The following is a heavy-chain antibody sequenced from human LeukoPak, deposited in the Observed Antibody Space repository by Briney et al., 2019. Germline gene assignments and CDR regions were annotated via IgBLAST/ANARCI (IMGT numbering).Heavy chain of an antibody. D-gene: IGHD5-18*01. J-gene: IGHJ4*02. Sequence: GGSLKLSCAASGFTFSNYEMNWVRQAPGKGLEWVAVISYDGSNKYYADSVKGRFTISRDNSKNTLYLQMNSLRAEDTAVYYCAKDLRRYSYGYYFDYWGQGTLVTVSS. V-gene: IGHV3-30*04. CDR2: ISYDGSNK. CDR1: GFTFSNYE. CDR3: AKDLRRYSYGYYFDY.